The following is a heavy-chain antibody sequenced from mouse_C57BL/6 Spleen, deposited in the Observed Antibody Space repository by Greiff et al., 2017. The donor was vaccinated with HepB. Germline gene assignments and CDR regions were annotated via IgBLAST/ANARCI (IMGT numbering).Heavy chain of an antibody. Sequence: EVQLVESGGGLVQPGGSLSLSCAASGFTFTDYYMSWVRQPPGKALEWLGFIRNKANGYTTEYSASVQGRFTISRDNSQSILYLQMNALRAEDSATCDCARCDGYYGGFAYWGQGTLVTVSA. CDR3: ARCDGYYGGFAY. D-gene: IGHD2-3*01. J-gene: IGHJ3*01. V-gene: IGHV7-3*01. CDR2: IRNKANGYTT. CDR1: GFTFTDYY.